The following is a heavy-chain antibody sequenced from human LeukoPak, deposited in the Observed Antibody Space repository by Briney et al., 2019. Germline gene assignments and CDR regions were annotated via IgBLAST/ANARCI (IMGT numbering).Heavy chain of an antibody. CDR3: ARDLVSVTTTEGLAAFDI. Sequence: ASVNVSCRASGYTFTAYYLHWVRQAPGQGLEWLGWFNPNSGGTNYAQNFQGRVTMTRDTSINTAYMELSRLRSDDTAVYYCARDLVSVTTTEGLAAFDIWGQGTMVTVSS. CDR1: GYTFTAYY. V-gene: IGHV1-2*02. D-gene: IGHD4-17*01. CDR2: FNPNSGGT. J-gene: IGHJ3*02.